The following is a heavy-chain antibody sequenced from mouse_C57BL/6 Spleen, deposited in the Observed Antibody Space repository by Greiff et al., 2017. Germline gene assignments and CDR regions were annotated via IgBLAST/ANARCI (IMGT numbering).Heavy chain of an antibody. D-gene: IGHD3-2*02. V-gene: IGHV1-59*01. CDR1: GYTFTSYW. Sequence: QVQLQQPGAELVRPGTSVKLSCKASGYTFTSYWMHWVKQRPGQGLEWIGVIDPSDSYTNYNQKFKGKATLTVDTSSSTAYMQLSSLTSEDSAVYYCARLGPTAQASYAMDYWGQGTSVTVSS. J-gene: IGHJ4*01. CDR3: ARLGPTAQASYAMDY. CDR2: IDPSDSYT.